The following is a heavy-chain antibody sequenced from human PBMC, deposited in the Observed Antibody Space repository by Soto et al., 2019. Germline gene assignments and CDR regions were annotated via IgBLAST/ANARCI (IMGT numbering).Heavy chain of an antibody. J-gene: IGHJ6*02. CDR1: GFNFIDFA. D-gene: IGHD2-2*01. CDR2: TSYEGDIK. Sequence: PGGSLRLSCAASGFNFIDFAMHWVRQAPGKGLEWVAVTSYEGDIKYYGDSVKGRFTFSRDNSKNTVSLQMNSLRPEDTAVYYCARDWSPSGHCSSSSCRAYGMDVWGQGTTVTVSS. CDR3: ARDWSPSGHCSSSSCRAYGMDV. V-gene: IGHV3-30-3*01.